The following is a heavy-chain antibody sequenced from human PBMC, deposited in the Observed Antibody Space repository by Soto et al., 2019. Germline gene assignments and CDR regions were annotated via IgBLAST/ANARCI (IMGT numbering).Heavy chain of an antibody. CDR2: IYWDDDK. Sequence: QITLNESGPTVVRPTETLTLTCRFSGFSLTTSGVGVGWIRQSPGKAPEWLALIYWDDDKRYSASLKSRLTIATATSKNQVVLTVSDLDPTDTATYYCANRVLRTVFGVVTTTAIYFDFWGQGTPVAVSS. CDR1: GFSLTTSGVG. D-gene: IGHD3-3*01. J-gene: IGHJ4*02. CDR3: ANRVLRTVFGVVTTTAIYFDF. V-gene: IGHV2-5*02.